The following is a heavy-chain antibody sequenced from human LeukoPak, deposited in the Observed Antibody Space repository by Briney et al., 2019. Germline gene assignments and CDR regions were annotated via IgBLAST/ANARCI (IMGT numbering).Heavy chain of an antibody. CDR3: VRDRGISFYFDY. Sequence: GGSLRLSCAVSGFPFITYNMNWVRQAPGKGLEWVSYIDSSSSTIYYADSVKGRFAVSRDNAKNSLDLQMNSLRADDTAVYYCVRDRGISFYFDYWGQGTLVTVSS. CDR1: GFPFITYN. J-gene: IGHJ4*02. V-gene: IGHV3-48*01. D-gene: IGHD3-16*02. CDR2: IDSSSSTI.